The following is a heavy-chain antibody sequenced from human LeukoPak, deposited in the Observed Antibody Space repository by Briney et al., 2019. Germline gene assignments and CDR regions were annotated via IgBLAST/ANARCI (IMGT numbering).Heavy chain of an antibody. D-gene: IGHD2-2*01. V-gene: IGHV4-39*01. CDR2: IYYSGST. CDR1: GGSISSSSYY. J-gene: IGHJ4*02. Sequence: SETLSLTCAVSGGSISSSSYYWGWIRQPPGKGLEWIGSIYYSGSTYYNPSLKSRVTISVDTSKNQFSLKLSSVTAADTAVYYCASLYCSSTSCRGGVSRGQGTLVTVSS. CDR3: ASLYCSSTSCRGGVS.